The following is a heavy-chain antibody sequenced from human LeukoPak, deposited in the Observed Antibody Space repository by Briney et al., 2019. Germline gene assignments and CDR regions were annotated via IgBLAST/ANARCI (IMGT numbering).Heavy chain of an antibody. CDR1: GGSLSSYY. V-gene: IGHV4-59*12. Sequence: SETLSLTCTVSGGSLSSYYWSWIRQPPGKGLEWIGYIYYSGSTNYNPSLKSRVTISVDTSKNQFSLKLSSVTAADTAVYYCARDKQKAWLKGNWFDPWGQGTLVTVSS. CDR2: IYYSGST. CDR3: ARDKQKAWLKGNWFDP. D-gene: IGHD1/OR15-1a*01. J-gene: IGHJ5*02.